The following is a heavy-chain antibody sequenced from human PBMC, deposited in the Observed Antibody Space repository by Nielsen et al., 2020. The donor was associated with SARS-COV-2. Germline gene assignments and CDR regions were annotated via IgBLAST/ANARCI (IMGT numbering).Heavy chain of an antibody. CDR2: INPYSGGT. Sequence: ASVKVSCKASGYTFTDYYIHWVRQPPGQGLEWMVGINPYSGGTNYAQKFQGTVTMTRDASISTVYMELTSDDTAVYYCARARATIFGLVMSYGMDVWGQGTTVAVSS. D-gene: IGHD3/OR15-3a*01. J-gene: IGHJ6*02. CDR3: ARARATIFGLVMSYGMDV. V-gene: IGHV1-2*02. CDR1: GYTFTDYY.